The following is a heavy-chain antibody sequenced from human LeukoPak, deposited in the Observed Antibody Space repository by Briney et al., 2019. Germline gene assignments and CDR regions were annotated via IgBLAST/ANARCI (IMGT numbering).Heavy chain of an antibody. V-gene: IGHV1-2*02. D-gene: IGHD1-26*01. CDR3: ARGGGGTYQDLDY. CDR2: INCDSGVT. J-gene: IGHJ4*02. Sequence: ASVKVSCKASGYTFTDSSIHWVRQAPGQGLEWMGWINCDSGVTKYAEKFQGRVSMTRDTSISTAYMDLSRLTSDDTAIYYCARGGGGTYQDLDYSGQGTLVTVSS. CDR1: GYTFTDSS.